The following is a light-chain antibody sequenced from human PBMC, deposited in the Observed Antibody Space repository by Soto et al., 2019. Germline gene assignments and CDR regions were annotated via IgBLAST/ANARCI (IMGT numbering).Light chain of an antibody. CDR3: CSYAGSSTV. CDR1: SSDVGSYNL. J-gene: IGLJ3*02. CDR2: EGS. V-gene: IGLV2-23*01. Sequence: QSALTQPASVSGSPGQSITISCTGTSSDVGSYNLVSWYQQYPGKAPKLMIYEGSKRPSGVSNRFSGSKSGNTASLTVSGLQAEDEADYYCCSYAGSSTVFGGGTKLTVL.